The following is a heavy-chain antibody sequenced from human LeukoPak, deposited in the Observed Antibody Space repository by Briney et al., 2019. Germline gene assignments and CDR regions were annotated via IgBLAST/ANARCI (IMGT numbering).Heavy chain of an antibody. CDR2: ISSSSSYI. J-gene: IGHJ4*02. V-gene: IGHV3-21*01. D-gene: IGHD6-19*01. CDR3: ARGSSGWFDY. CDR1: GFTFSSYS. Sequence: GGSLRLSCAASGFTFSSYSLNWVRQAPGKGLEWVSSISSSSSYIYYADSVKGRFTISRDNAKNSLYLQMNSLRAEDTAVYYCARGSSGWFDYWGQGTLVTVSS.